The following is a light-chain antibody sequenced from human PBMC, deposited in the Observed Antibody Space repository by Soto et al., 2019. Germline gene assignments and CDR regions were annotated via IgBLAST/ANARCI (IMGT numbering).Light chain of an antibody. CDR2: ASS. Sequence: TQSPSVMSASVGDRFAVTFRASQGINSYLAWYQHKPGQAPRLLIYASSNRATGIPDRFSGSASGTDFTLTINRLEPEDFAVYYCQLYGISPHFGQGTRLEIK. CDR3: QLYGISPH. V-gene: IGKV3-20*01. J-gene: IGKJ5*01. CDR1: QGINSY.